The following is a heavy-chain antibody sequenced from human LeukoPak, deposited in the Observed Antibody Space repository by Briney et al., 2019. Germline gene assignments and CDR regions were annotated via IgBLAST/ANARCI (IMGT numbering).Heavy chain of an antibody. V-gene: IGHV4-4*07. D-gene: IGHD3-22*01. J-gene: IGHJ2*01. CDR2: MYTSGST. Sequence: PSETLSLTCTVSSDSISTYCWSWIRQPAGQGLEYIGRMYTSGSTNYNPSLKSRVTISVDTSKNQFSLKLSSVTAADTAVYYCARGYDGSGYYYRNWYFDLWGRGTLVTVSS. CDR1: SDSISTYC. CDR3: ARGYDGSGYYYRNWYFDL.